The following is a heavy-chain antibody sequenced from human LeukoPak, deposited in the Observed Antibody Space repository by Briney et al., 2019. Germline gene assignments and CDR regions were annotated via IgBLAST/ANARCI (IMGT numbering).Heavy chain of an antibody. J-gene: IGHJ4*02. CDR1: SGSINSGGYY. V-gene: IGHV4-61*02. CDR2: IYTSGRTT. Sequence: SQTLSLTCTVSSGSINSGGYYWSWIRQPAGKGLEWIGRIYTSGRTTNYNPSLKSRVTISVDTSKNQFSLKLSSVTAADTAVYYCARDVGGLDYWGQGTLVTVSS. D-gene: IGHD3-10*01. CDR3: ARDVGGLDY.